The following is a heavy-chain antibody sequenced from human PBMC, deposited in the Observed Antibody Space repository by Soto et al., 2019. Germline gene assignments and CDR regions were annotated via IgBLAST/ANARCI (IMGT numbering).Heavy chain of an antibody. CDR3: ARDLDPSGSYYTDY. Sequence: AASLKVSCTASGYNFMPYGRNWVRQAPGQGLEWMGWISPWKGNTNYAQSFQGRVTMTTDTYTSTAYMELRSLTSDDTAVYYCARDLDPSGSYYTDYWGPGTLVTVPS. CDR2: ISPWKGNT. D-gene: IGHD3-10*01. J-gene: IGHJ4*02. CDR1: GYNFMPYG. V-gene: IGHV1-18*04.